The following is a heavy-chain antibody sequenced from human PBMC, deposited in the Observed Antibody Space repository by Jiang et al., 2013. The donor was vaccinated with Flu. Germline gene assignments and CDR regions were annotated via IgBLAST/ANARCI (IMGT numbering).Heavy chain of an antibody. CDR1: A. CDR2: TYYRSKWYN. CDR3: ARDATIFGVVILFDY. V-gene: IGHV6-1*01. D-gene: IGHD3-3*01. Sequence: AWNWIRQSPSRGLEWLGRTYYRSKWYNDYAVSVKSRITINPDTSKNQFSLQLNSVTPEDTAVYYCARDATIFGVVILFDYWGQGTLVTVSS. J-gene: IGHJ4*02.